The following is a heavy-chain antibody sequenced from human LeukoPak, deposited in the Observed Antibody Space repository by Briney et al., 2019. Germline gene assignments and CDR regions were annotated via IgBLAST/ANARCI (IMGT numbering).Heavy chain of an antibody. Sequence: GASVKVSCKASGYTFTGYYMHWVRQAPGQGLEWMGWINPNSGGTNYAQKFQGRVTMTRDTSISTAYMELSRLRSDDTAVYYCPRLHVPTIPSYFTYGGKEPLVTVS. CDR3: PRLHVPTIPSYFTY. D-gene: IGHD3-9*01. J-gene: IGHJ4*02. CDR2: INPNSGGT. V-gene: IGHV1-2*02. CDR1: GYTFTGYY.